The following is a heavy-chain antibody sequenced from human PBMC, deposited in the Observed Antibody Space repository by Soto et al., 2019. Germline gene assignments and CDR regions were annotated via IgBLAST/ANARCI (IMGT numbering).Heavy chain of an antibody. CDR2: ISASYST. CDR1: GFTFSTYA. J-gene: IGHJ3*02. Sequence: GGSLRLSCAASGFTFSTYAMSWVRQAPGKGLEWVSAISASYSTYYADSVKGRFTISRDNSMNALYLQMNSLRIEDTAVYYCARPRGYGVFDAYDIWGQGTMVTVSS. CDR3: ARPRGYGVFDAYDI. V-gene: IGHV3-23*01. D-gene: IGHD4-17*01.